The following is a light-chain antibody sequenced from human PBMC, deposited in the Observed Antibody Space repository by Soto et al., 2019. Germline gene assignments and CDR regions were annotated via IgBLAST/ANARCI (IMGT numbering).Light chain of an antibody. Sequence: QSALTQPPSASGSPGQSVTISCTGTSSDVGAYNNVSWYQQHPVKAPKLLIYEVTKRPSGVPDRFSGSKSGNTASLTVSGLQAEDEADYYCSSYAGSNNLVFGGGTKLTVL. CDR1: SSDVGAYNN. J-gene: IGLJ2*01. CDR2: EVT. V-gene: IGLV2-8*01. CDR3: SSYAGSNNLV.